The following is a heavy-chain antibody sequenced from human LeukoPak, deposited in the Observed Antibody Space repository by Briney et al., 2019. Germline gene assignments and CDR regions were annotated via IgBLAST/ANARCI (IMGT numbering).Heavy chain of an antibody. D-gene: IGHD3-9*01. CDR2: ISYDGSKR. CDR3: ANLLDVLTGNDY. CDR1: GFMFSYYD. V-gene: IGHV3-30*02. Sequence: GGSLRLSCAASGFMFSYYDMDWLRQAPGKGLVWVGNISYDGSKRYYADSMGGRFTISRDNSKNTLYLQMNSLTAEDTAVYYCANLLDVLTGNDYWGQGTLVTVSP. J-gene: IGHJ4*02.